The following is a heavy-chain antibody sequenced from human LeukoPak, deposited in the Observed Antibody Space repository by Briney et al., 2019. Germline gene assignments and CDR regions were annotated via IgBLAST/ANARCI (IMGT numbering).Heavy chain of an antibody. J-gene: IGHJ6*03. D-gene: IGHD6-13*01. CDR2: IYYSGST. Sequence: SETLSLTCTVSGGSISSYYWSWIRQPPGKGLEWIGYIYYSGSTNYNPSLKSRVTISVDTSKNQFSLKLSSVTAADTAVYYCAREAGTGPYYYYYMDVWGKGTTVTVSS. CDR3: AREAGTGPYYYYYMDV. V-gene: IGHV4-59*01. CDR1: GGSISSYY.